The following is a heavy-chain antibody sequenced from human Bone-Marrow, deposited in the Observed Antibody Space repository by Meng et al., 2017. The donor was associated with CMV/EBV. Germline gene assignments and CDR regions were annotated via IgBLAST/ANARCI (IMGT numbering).Heavy chain of an antibody. D-gene: IGHD6-19*01. CDR1: GGSISSSSYY. V-gene: IGHV4-39*07. Sequence: ESLKISCTVSGGSISSSSYYWGWIRQPPGKGLEWIGSIYYSGSTYYNPSLKSRVTISVDTSKNQFSLKLSSVTAADTAVYYCARDLISSWYPYYFDYWGQGTLVTVSS. J-gene: IGHJ4*02. CDR2: IYYSGST. CDR3: ARDLISSWYPYYFDY.